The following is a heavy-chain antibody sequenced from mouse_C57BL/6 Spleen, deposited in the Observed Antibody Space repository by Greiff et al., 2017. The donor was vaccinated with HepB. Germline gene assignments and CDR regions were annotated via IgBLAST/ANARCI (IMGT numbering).Heavy chain of an antibody. CDR1: GYAFSSSW. CDR2: IYPGDGDT. Sequence: VKLMESGPELVKPGASVKISCKASGYAFSSSWMNWVKQRPGKGLEWIGRIYPGDGDTNYNGKFKGKATLTADKSSSTAYMQLSSLTSEDSAVYFCARNGNYDYAMDYWGQGTSVTVSS. J-gene: IGHJ4*01. CDR3: ARNGNYDYAMDY. D-gene: IGHD2-1*01. V-gene: IGHV1-82*01.